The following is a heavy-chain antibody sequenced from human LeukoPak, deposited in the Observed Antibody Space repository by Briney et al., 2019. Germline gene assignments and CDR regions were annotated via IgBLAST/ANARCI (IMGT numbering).Heavy chain of an antibody. J-gene: IGHJ5*02. V-gene: IGHV4-4*07. CDR1: GGSISNYY. CDR2: IYTSAST. Sequence: SETLSLTCTVSGGSISNYYWSWIRQPAGKGLEWIGRIYTSASTNYNPSLKSRVTMSVDTSKNQFSLKLSSVTAADTAVYYCARGHTIFGMVIPWFDPWGQGTLVTVSS. CDR3: ARGHTIFGMVIPWFDP. D-gene: IGHD3-3*01.